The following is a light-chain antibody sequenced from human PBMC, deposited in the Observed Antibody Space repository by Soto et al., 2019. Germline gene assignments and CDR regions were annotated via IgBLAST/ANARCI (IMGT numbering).Light chain of an antibody. CDR1: QSVGTN. CDR2: GAS. J-gene: IGKJ3*01. CDR3: QQYNKWPLFT. V-gene: IGKV3-15*01. Sequence: ERVMTQSPATLSVSPGERATLSCRASQSVGTNLAWYQQRPGQAPRLLIYGASTRATGIPARFSGSGSGTELTLTISSLQSEDFALYYCQQYNKWPLFTFGPGTRVDIK.